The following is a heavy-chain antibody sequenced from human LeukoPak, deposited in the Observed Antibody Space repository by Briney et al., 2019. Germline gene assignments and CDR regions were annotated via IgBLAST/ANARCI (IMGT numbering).Heavy chain of an antibody. D-gene: IGHD6-19*01. Sequence: GGSLRLSCGASGFPFSTYWMSWVRQAPGKGLEWWANVKHDGSRKYYVESVRGRFTISRDNAKNSLYLQMNRLRAEDTAVYYCAREGIAVAVKLAFFDLWGRGTPVTVSS. CDR2: VKHDGSRK. CDR3: AREGIAVAVKLAFFDL. CDR1: GFPFSTYW. J-gene: IGHJ2*01. V-gene: IGHV3-7*05.